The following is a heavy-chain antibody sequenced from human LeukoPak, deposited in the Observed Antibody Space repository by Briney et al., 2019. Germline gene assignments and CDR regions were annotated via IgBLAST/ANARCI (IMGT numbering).Heavy chain of an antibody. CDR1: GGSISSYY. J-gene: IGHJ4*02. CDR3: ARGFYYYDTSGRWFYFDY. D-gene: IGHD3-22*01. CDR2: IYTTGGT. V-gene: IGHV4-4*07. Sequence: SETLSLTCTVSGGSISSYYWSWIRQPAGKGLEWIGRIYTTGGTVYNPSLESRVTMSVDTSKNQFSLKLSSVTAADTAVYYCARGFYYYDTSGRWFYFDYRGQGTLVTVSS.